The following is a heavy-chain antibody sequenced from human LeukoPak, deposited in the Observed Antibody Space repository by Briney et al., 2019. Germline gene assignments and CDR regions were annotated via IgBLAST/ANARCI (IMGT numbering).Heavy chain of an antibody. D-gene: IGHD1-26*01. J-gene: IGHJ3*02. CDR3: ASTYSLYDAFDI. CDR1: GGSLSSYY. Sequence: SETLSLTCTVSGGSLSSYYWNWIRQPAGKGLEWIGRIYTSGSTNYNPSLKSRVTMSVDTSKNQFSLKLSSVTAADTAVYYCASTYSLYDAFDIWGQGTMVTVSS. CDR2: IYTSGST. V-gene: IGHV4-4*07.